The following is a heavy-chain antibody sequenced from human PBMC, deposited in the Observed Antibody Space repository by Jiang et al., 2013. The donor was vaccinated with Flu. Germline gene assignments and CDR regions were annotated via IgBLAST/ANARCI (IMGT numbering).Heavy chain of an antibody. V-gene: IGHV5-10-1*01. CDR1: GYSFSSYW. CDR3: ARRTRVNGTWGNHH. J-gene: IGHJ1*01. Sequence: GAEVKKPGESLTISCKGSGYSFSSYWMNWVRQRPGKGLEWMGTIDPSDTYTDYSPSFQGLVTISADKFISTTYLHWSNLKASDTGTYYCARRTRVNGTWGNHHWGQGTLVTVSS. D-gene: IGHD1-1*01. CDR2: IDPSDTYT.